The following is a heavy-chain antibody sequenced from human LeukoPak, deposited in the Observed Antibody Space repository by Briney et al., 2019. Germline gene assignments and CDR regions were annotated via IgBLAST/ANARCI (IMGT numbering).Heavy chain of an antibody. D-gene: IGHD3-22*01. CDR2: INHSGST. Sequence: SQTLSLTCTVSGGSISSGGYYWSWIRQPPGKGLEWIGEINHSGSTNYNPSLKSRVTISVDTSKNQFSLKLSSVTAADTAVYYCARGYITMIVVARGDWFDPWGQGTLVTVSS. V-gene: IGHV4-30-2*01. J-gene: IGHJ5*02. CDR3: ARGYITMIVVARGDWFDP. CDR1: GGSISSGGYY.